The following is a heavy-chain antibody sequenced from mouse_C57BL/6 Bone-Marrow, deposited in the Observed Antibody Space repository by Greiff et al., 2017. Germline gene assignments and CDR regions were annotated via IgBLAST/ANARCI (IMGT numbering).Heavy chain of an antibody. V-gene: IGHV5-15*04. CDR2: IGNLAYSI. Sequence: EVKLEESGGGLVQPGGSLKLSCAASGFTFSDYGMAWVRQAPRKGPEWVAFIGNLAYSIYYADTVTGRFTISRENANNTLYLELSSLRSEDTAMYYCARHGFYYCSPYAMDYWGQGTSVTVSA. D-gene: IGHD1-1*01. CDR3: ARHGFYYCSPYAMDY. J-gene: IGHJ4*01. CDR1: GFTFSDYG.